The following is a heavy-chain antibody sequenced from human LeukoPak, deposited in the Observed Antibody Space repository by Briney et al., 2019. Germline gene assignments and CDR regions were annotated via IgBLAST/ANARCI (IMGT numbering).Heavy chain of an antibody. CDR1: GASISSGGHS. CDR3: ARGDIAAAPFVPN. CDR2: IYHSGST. D-gene: IGHD6-13*01. Sequence: PSETLSLTCGVSGASISSGGHSWSWIRQPPGKGLEWIGYIYHSGSTYYNPSLRSRVTISVDRSTNQFSLKLRSVTAADTAVYYCARGDIAAAPFVPNWGQGTLVTVSS. V-gene: IGHV4-30-2*01. J-gene: IGHJ4*02.